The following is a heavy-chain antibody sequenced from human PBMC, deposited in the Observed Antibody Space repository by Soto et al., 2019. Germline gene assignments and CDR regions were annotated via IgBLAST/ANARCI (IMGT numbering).Heavy chain of an antibody. CDR2: ISGSGDST. V-gene: IGHV3-23*01. D-gene: IGHD6-13*01. J-gene: IGHJ4*02. CDR3: AKASLLNIAAPYYFGY. CDR1: GFTFSSYA. Sequence: EVQLLESGGNLLQPGGSLRLSCAASGFTFSSYAMTWVRQAPEKGLEWVSVISGSGDSTYYADSVKGRFTISRDNSKNTLYLQMNSLRAEDTAVYYCAKASLLNIAAPYYFGYWGQGTLVTVSS.